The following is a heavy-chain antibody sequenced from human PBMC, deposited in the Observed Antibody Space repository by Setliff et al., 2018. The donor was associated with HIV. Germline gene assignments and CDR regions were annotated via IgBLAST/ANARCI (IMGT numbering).Heavy chain of an antibody. V-gene: IGHV3-66*02. CDR3: ARSRPYNSALDY. D-gene: IGHD6-25*01. Sequence: GESLKISCAASGFTFSRYSMSWVRQAPGKGLEWVSTIYSDGSTYHRDSVKGRFTLSRDNSKNTVYLQVGSLRPDDTAMYYCARSRPYNSALDYWGQGTLVTVSS. CDR2: IYSDGST. CDR1: GFTFSRYS. J-gene: IGHJ4*02.